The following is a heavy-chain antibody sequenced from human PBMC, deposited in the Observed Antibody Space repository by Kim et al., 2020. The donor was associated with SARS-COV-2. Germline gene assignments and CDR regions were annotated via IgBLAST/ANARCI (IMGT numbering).Heavy chain of an antibody. J-gene: IGHJ4*02. V-gene: IGHV4-31*02. Sequence: SLKSRVTISVDTSKNQFSLKLSSVTAADTAVYYCARVPSSIRNIPYYFDYWGQGTLVTVSS. CDR3: ARVPSSIRNIPYYFDY. D-gene: IGHD1-1*01.